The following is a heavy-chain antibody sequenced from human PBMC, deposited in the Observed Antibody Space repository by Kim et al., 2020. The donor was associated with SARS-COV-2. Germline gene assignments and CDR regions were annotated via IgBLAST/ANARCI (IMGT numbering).Heavy chain of an antibody. D-gene: IGHD1-26*01. V-gene: IGHV3-21*01. CDR3: ARDLWELLGYYYYYGMDV. J-gene: IGHJ6*02. CDR2: ISSSSSYI. CDR1: GFTFSSYS. Sequence: GGSLRLSCAASGFTFSSYSMNWVRQAPGKGLEWVSSISSSSSYIYYADSVKGRFTISRDNAKNSQYLQMNSLRAEDTAVYYCARDLWELLGYYYYYGMDVWGQGTTVTVSS.